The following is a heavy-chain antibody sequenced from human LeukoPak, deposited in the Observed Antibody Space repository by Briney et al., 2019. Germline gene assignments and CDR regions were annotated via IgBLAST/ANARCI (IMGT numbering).Heavy chain of an antibody. CDR2: ISAYNGNT. D-gene: IGHD6-6*01. Sequence: GASVKVSCKASGYTFTSYGISWVRQAPGQGLEWMGWISAYNGNTNYAQKLQGRVTMTTDTSTSTAYMELRSLRSDDTAVYYCVLSYSSSPPPPHDYWGQETLVTVSS. CDR1: GYTFTSYG. V-gene: IGHV1-18*01. CDR3: VLSYSSSPPPPHDY. J-gene: IGHJ4*02.